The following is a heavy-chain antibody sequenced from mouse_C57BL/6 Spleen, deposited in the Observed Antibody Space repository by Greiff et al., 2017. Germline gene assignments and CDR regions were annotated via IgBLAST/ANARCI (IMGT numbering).Heavy chain of an antibody. CDR1: GYTFTSYW. J-gene: IGHJ3*01. Sequence: VQLQQPGAELVKPGASVKLSCKASGYTFTSYWVQWVKQRPGQGLEWIGEIDPSDSYTNYNQKFKGKATLTVDTSSSTAYMQLSSLTSEDSAVYYCGRRNCYNDAWFADWGQGTLVTVSA. D-gene: IGHD2-12*01. CDR2: IDPSDSYT. V-gene: IGHV1-50*01. CDR3: GRRNCYNDAWFAD.